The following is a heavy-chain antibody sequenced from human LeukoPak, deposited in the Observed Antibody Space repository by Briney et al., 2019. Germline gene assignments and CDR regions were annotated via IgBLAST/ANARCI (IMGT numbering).Heavy chain of an antibody. CDR2: IKKDGSEK. V-gene: IGHV3-7*01. D-gene: IGHD5-18*01. J-gene: IGHJ4*02. Sequence: GGSLRLSCAASGFTFSSYWMSWVRQAPGKGLEWVANIKKDGSEKYYVDSVKGRFTISRDNAKKSLYLQMNSLRAEDTAVYYCARHLSGITGYTYGRGIGYWGQGTLVTVSS. CDR3: ARHLSGITGYTYGRGIGY. CDR1: GFTFSSYW.